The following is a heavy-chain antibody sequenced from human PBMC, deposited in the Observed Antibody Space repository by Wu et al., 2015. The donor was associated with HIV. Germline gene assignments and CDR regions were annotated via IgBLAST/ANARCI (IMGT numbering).Heavy chain of an antibody. J-gene: IGHJ5*02. V-gene: IGHV1-2*02. CDR2: INPKDGAT. Sequence: QVQLVQSGAEVKKPGASVKVSCKASGYTFSDYYLHWIRQAPGQGLEWMGWINPKDGATDFARKFQGRVTMTRDTSFSTAYMNLISLTSDDTAVYYCARGNYDFWAAHFADNWFVPSGPREPSVTVSS. D-gene: IGHD3-3*01. CDR3: ARGNYDFWAAHFADNWFVP. CDR1: GYTFSDYY.